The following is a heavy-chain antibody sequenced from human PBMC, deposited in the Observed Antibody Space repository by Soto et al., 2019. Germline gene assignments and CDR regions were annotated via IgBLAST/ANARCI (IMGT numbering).Heavy chain of an antibody. CDR2: ISPNSGGT. D-gene: IGHD3-22*01. J-gene: IGHJ4*02. CDR3: ARGDSSGYCFDY. V-gene: IGHV1-2*02. CDR1: GYTFTGYY. Sequence: ASVKVSCKASGYTFTGYYMHWVRQAPGQGLEWMGWISPNSGGTNYAQKFQGRVTMTRDTSISTAYMELSRLRSDDTAVYYCARGDSSGYCFDYWGQGTLVTVSS.